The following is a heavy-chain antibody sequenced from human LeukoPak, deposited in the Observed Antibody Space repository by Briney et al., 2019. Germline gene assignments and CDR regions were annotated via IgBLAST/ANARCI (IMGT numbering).Heavy chain of an antibody. J-gene: IGHJ5*02. CDR1: GGSISSYY. V-gene: IGHV4-59*12. CDR2: IYYSGST. D-gene: IGHD6-6*01. CDR3: ARDRSSSSSYFDP. Sequence: SETLSLTCTVSGGSISSYYWSWIRQPPGKGLEWIGYIYYSGSTNYNPSLKSRVTMSVDTSKNQFSLKLSSVTAADTAVYYCARDRSSSSSYFDPWGQGTLVTVSS.